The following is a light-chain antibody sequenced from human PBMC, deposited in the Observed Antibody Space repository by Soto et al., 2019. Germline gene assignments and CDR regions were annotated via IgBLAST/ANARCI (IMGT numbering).Light chain of an antibody. Sequence: QSPTSLSASVGDRVTITCRASQGIRNYVAWYQQIPGXAPKLLIYAASTLQSGVPSRFSGSGSGTDFTLTINGLQPEDVATYSCQKYSSVPVFGPGTKVEIK. CDR1: QGIRNY. CDR3: QKYSSVPV. V-gene: IGKV1-27*01. CDR2: AAS. J-gene: IGKJ3*01.